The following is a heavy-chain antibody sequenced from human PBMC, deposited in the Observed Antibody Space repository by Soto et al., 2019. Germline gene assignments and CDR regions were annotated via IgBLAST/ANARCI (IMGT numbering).Heavy chain of an antibody. CDR1: GFTFSSYW. CDR2: INSDGSST. V-gene: IGHV3-74*01. CDR3: ARGFRVRGHCSGCSCYGAGADY. Sequence: EVQLVESGGGLVQPGGSLRLSCAASGFTFSSYWMHWVRQAQGKGLVWVSRINSDGSSTSYADSVKGRFTISRDNAKNTLYLQMNSLRAEDTAVYYCARGFRVRGHCSGCSCYGAGADYWGQGTLVTVSS. J-gene: IGHJ4*02. D-gene: IGHD2-15*01.